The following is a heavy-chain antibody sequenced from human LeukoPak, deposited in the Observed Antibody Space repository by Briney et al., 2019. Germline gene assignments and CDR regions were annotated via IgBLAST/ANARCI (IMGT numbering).Heavy chain of an antibody. J-gene: IGHJ4*02. CDR2: ISYDGNQK. Sequence: PGGSLRLSCAASGLIFSNYGMHWVRQAPGKGLEWVAVISYDGNQKYYADSLKGRMTISRDNSKNTLYLQMNSLRAEDTAVYFCAKVEIAVYDYVWGGDLDYWGQGTLVTVSS. CDR3: AKVEIAVYDYVWGGDLDY. V-gene: IGHV3-30*18. CDR1: GLIFSNYG. D-gene: IGHD3-16*01.